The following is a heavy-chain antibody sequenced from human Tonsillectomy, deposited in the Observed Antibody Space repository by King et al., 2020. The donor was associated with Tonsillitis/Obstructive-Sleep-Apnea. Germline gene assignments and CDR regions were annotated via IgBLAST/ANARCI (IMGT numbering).Heavy chain of an antibody. D-gene: IGHD6-19*01. J-gene: IGHJ4*02. CDR3: AGAGYSSGWFRD. V-gene: IGHV3-66*01. Sequence: VQLVESGGGLVQPGGSLRLSCAASGFTVSSNYMSWVRQAPGKGLEWVSVIYSGGSTSYADSVKGRFTFSRDISKNTLYLQMNSLRAEDRAVYYCAGAGYSSGWFRDWGQGTLVTVSS. CDR2: IYSGGST. CDR1: GFTVSSNY.